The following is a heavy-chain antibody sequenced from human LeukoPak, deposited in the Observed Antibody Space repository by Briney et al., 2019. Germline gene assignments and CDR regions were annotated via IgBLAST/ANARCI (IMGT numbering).Heavy chain of an antibody. CDR2: IYYSGST. J-gene: IGHJ4*02. CDR1: GGSISSSSYY. V-gene: IGHV4-39*07. D-gene: IGHD5-18*01. Sequence: SETLSLTCTVSGGSISSSSYYWGWIRQPPGKGLEWIGIIYYSGSTNYNPSLKSRVTISVDTSKNQFSLKLSSVTAADTAVYYCARTDTGLFDYWGQGTLVTVSS. CDR3: ARTDTGLFDY.